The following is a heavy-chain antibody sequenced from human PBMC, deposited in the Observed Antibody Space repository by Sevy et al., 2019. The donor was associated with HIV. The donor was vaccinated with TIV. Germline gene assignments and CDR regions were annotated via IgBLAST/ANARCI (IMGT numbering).Heavy chain of an antibody. V-gene: IGHV1-69*13. CDR2: IVPVFGTS. J-gene: IGHJ5*02. CDR1: GGTLTNYA. D-gene: IGHD2-8*01. Sequence: ASEKVTSKASGGTLTNYAISWVRQAPGQGLEWMGDIVPVFGTSHHARSFQGRVTITADESTSTAYMELRSLRSEDTAVYYCTSGADCSNGVCYPRGFDPWGQGTLVTVSS. CDR3: TSGADCSNGVCYPRGFDP.